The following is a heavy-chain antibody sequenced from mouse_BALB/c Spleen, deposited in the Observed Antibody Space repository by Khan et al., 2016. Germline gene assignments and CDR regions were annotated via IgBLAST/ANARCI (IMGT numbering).Heavy chain of an antibody. V-gene: IGHV2-9*02. CDR3: ARMVTTFY. J-gene: IGHJ3*01. CDR2: IWAGGST. D-gene: IGHD2-2*01. Sequence: QVQLKESGPGLVAPSQSLSITCTVSGFSLTSYGVHWVRQPLGKGLEWLGVIWAGGSTNYNSALMSRLSISKDNSKSQVFLKMNSIQTDDTAMYYCARMVTTFYGGQGTLVTVSA. CDR1: GFSLTSYG.